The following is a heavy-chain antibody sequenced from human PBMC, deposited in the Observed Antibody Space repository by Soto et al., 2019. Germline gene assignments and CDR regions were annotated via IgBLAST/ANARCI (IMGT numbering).Heavy chain of an antibody. J-gene: IGHJ4*02. V-gene: IGHV1-18*04. CDR3: ARVRFGDPFDF. CDR2: FNPANRNT. Sequence: QIQLVQSGAEVKNPGASVRLSCKASGYIFTSFHMHWVRQAPGQGLEWVGWFNPANRNTNYAQKFQDRVSMTTDTSTNTAYMELRGLRSDDTAVYYCARVRFGDPFDFWGQGTLDTVSS. CDR1: GYIFTSFH. D-gene: IGHD2-21*02.